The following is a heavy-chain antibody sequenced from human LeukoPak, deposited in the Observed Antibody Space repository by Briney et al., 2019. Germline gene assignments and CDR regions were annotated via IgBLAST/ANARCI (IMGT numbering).Heavy chain of an antibody. D-gene: IGHD3-3*02. CDR1: GGSISSYY. CDR2: IYYSGST. V-gene: IGHV4-59*01. J-gene: IGHJ5*02. Sequence: PSETLSLACTVSGGSISSYYWSWIRQPPGKGLEWIGYIYYSGSTNYNPSLKGRVTISVDTSKNQFSLKLSSVTAADTAVYYCVRVTASIPTNWFDPWGRGTLVTVSS. CDR3: VRVTASIPTNWFDP.